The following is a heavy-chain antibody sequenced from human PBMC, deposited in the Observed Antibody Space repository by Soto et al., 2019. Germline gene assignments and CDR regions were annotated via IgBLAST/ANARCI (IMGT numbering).Heavy chain of an antibody. D-gene: IGHD6-6*01. CDR3: AIAAPHYFYYYGMDV. Sequence: SVKVSCKASGCTFSSYAISWVRQAPGQGLEWMGWIIPIFGRANYAQKFQGRVTITADESTSTAYMELSSLRSEDTAVYYCAIAAPHYFYYYGMDVWGQGTTVTVSS. V-gene: IGHV1-69*13. CDR1: GCTFSSYA. CDR2: IIPIFGRA. J-gene: IGHJ6*02.